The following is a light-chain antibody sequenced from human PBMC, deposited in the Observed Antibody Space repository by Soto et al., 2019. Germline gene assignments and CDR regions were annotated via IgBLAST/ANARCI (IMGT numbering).Light chain of an antibody. CDR3: QQYNSNSWT. Sequence: GDRVTITCRASQSISSWLAWYQQKPGKAPKLLMFDVSNLESGVPSRFSGSGSGTEFTLTNSSLQPDDFATYYCQQYNSNSWTFGQGTKVDIK. V-gene: IGKV1-5*01. CDR1: QSISSW. CDR2: DVS. J-gene: IGKJ1*01.